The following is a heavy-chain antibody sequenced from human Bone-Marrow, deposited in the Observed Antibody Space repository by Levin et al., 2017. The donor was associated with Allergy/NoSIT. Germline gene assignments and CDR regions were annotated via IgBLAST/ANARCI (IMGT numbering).Heavy chain of an antibody. D-gene: IGHD3-22*01. CDR3: ARGLLCHYYDSSGYYPSYYFDY. Sequence: PSETLSLTCAVYGGSFSGYYWSWIRQPPGKGLEWIGEINHSGSTNYNPSLKSRVTISVDTSKNQFSLKLSSVTAADTAVYYCARGLLCHYYDSSGYYPSYYFDYWGQGTLVTVSS. CDR2: INHSGST. J-gene: IGHJ4*02. CDR1: GGSFSGYY. V-gene: IGHV4-34*01.